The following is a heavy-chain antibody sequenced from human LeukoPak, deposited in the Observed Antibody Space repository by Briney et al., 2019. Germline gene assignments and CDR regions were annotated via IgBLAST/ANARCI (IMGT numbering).Heavy chain of an antibody. V-gene: IGHV4-30-2*01. D-gene: IGHD5-18*01. CDR1: GGSISSGGYS. CDR2: IYHSGST. Sequence: PSETLSLTCAVSGGSISSGGYSWSWIRQPPGKGLEWIGYIYHSGSTYYNPSLKSRVTISVDRSKNQFSLKLSSVTAADTAVYYCARASRDSHHDYWGQGTLVTVSS. J-gene: IGHJ4*02. CDR3: ARASRDSHHDY.